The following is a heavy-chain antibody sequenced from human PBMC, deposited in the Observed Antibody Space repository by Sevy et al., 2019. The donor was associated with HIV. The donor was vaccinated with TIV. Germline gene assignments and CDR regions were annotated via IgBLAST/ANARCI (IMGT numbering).Heavy chain of an antibody. V-gene: IGHV3-23*01. J-gene: IGHJ4*02. CDR2: FSFGCGKI. CDR3: AREGCSIPHDY. CDR1: GFTFSNYA. D-gene: IGHD2-2*01. Sequence: GGSLRLSCAASGFTFSNYAMSWVRQAPGKGLEWVSTFSFGCGKINYADSVKGRFIISRDNSKNTLYLQMNSLRAEDTALYYCAREGCSIPHDYWGQGTLVTVSS.